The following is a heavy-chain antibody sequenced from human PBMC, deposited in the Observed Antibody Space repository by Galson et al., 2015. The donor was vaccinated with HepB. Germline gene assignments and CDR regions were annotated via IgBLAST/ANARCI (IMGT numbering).Heavy chain of an antibody. CDR3: VRKRDYDMGYGMDV. J-gene: IGHJ6*02. CDR1: GGTFSSYT. D-gene: IGHD3-9*01. V-gene: IGHV1-69*02. Sequence: SVKVSCKASGGTFSSYTFSWVRQAPGQGPEWMGRIIPILGLANYAQKFQGRVTITADKSTSTAYMELSSLRSEDTAVYYCVRKRDYDMGYGMDVWGQGTTVTVSS. CDR2: IIPILGLA.